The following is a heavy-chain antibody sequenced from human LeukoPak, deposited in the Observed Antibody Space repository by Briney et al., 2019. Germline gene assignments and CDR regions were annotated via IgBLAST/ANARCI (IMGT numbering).Heavy chain of an antibody. CDR1: GGSISSYY. Sequence: SETLSLTCTVSGGSISSYYWSWIRQPPGRGLEWIGYIYYSGSTYYNPSLKSRVTISVDTSKNQFSLKLSSVTAADTAVYYCARVKSAPSPAEYFQHWGQGTLVTVSS. V-gene: IGHV4-59*12. CDR2: IYYSGST. J-gene: IGHJ1*01. CDR3: ARVKSAPSPAEYFQH.